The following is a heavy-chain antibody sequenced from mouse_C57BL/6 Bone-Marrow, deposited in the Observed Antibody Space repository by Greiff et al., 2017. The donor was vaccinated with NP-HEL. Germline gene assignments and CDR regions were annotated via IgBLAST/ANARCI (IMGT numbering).Heavy chain of an antibody. J-gene: IGHJ4*01. V-gene: IGHV1-63*01. D-gene: IGHD2-4*01. CDR2: IYPGGGYT. CDR3: ARGGDDYGYYAMDY. CDR1: GYTFTNYW. Sequence: QVHVKQSGAELVRPGTSVKMSCKASGYTFTNYWIGWAKQRPGHGLEWIGDIYPGGGYTNYNEKFKGKATLTADKSSSTAYMQFSSLTSEDSAIYYCARGGDDYGYYAMDYWGQGTSVTVSS.